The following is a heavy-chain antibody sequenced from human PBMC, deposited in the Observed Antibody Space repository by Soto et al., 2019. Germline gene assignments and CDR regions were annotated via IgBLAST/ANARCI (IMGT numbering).Heavy chain of an antibody. CDR2: MQDSGST. CDR3: ASPPLY. CDR1: GASISSYY. V-gene: IGHV4-59*01. Sequence: SETLSLTCTVSGASISSYYWNWIRQPPGKGLEWIGYMQDSGSTSYNPSLKSRVTISVDTSRNQLSLKLTSVTAADTAVYYCASPPLYWGQGILVSVS. J-gene: IGHJ4*02.